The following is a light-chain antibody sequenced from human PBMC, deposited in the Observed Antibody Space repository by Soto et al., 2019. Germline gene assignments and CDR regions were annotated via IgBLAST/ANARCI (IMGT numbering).Light chain of an antibody. CDR3: MQALQTPYT. V-gene: IGKV2-28*01. J-gene: IGKJ2*01. CDR2: WSF. CDR1: QSLLHRNGYNF. Sequence: DIVMTQSPVSLPVTPGEPASISCRSSQSLLHRNGYNFLDWYVQKPGQSPQLLMYWSFSRASGVPDRFSGSGSGTDFTLKISRVEAEDVGVYFCMQALQTPYTFGQGTKLEIK.